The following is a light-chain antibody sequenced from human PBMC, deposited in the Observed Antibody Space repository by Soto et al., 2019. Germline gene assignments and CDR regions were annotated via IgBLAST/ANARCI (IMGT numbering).Light chain of an antibody. J-gene: IGLJ2*01. CDR2: RAD. V-gene: IGLV1-47*01. CDR3: AVWDDTLSGLV. CDR1: NSNIGSNY. Sequence: QSVLTQPPSASGTPGQTVTISCSGRNSNIGSNYVYWYQQLPGTAPRLLMYRADQRPSGVPDRFSGSKSGTSASLAISGLRSEDEADYYCAVWDDTLSGLVFGGGTQLTVL.